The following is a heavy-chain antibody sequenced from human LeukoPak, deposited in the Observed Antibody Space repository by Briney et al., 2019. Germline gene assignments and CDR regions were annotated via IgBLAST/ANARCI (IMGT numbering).Heavy chain of an antibody. D-gene: IGHD6-19*01. CDR2: ISYDGSNK. CDR3: AIDSGWYLDY. CDR1: GFTFSSYA. V-gene: IGHV3-30*04. J-gene: IGHJ4*02. Sequence: GGSLRLSCAASGFTFSSYAMHWVRQAPGKGLEWVAVISYDGSNKYYADSVKGRFTISRDNSKNTLYLQMNSLRAEDTAVYYCAIDSGWYLDYWGQGTLVTVSS.